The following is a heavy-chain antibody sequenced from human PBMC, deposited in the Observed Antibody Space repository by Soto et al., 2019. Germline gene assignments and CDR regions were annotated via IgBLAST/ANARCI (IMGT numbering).Heavy chain of an antibody. CDR1: GYTFTSYA. Sequence: ASVKVSCKASGYTFTSYAMHWVRQAPGQRLEWMGWINAGNGNTKYSQKFQGRVTITRDTSASTAYMELRSLRSDDTAVYYCARETIYYGSGSYLTAAFDYWRQGTLITVSS. J-gene: IGHJ4*02. CDR2: INAGNGNT. V-gene: IGHV1-3*01. D-gene: IGHD3-10*01. CDR3: ARETIYYGSGSYLTAAFDY.